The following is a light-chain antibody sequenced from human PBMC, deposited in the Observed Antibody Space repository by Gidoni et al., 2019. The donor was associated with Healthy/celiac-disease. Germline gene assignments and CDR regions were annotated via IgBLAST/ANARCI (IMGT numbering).Light chain of an antibody. Sequence: DIQMTQSPDSQAVSLGERATINCKSSQSVLYRSNNKNYLAWYQQKPGQPPKLLIYWASTRESGVPDRFSGSGSGTDFTLTISSLQAEDVAVYYCQQYYSTPWTFGQXTKVEIK. CDR3: QQYYSTPWT. V-gene: IGKV4-1*01. J-gene: IGKJ1*01. CDR2: WAS. CDR1: QSVLYRSNNKNY.